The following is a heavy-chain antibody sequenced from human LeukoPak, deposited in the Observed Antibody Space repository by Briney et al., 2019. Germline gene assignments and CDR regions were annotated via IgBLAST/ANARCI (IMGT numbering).Heavy chain of an antibody. Sequence: ETLSLTCTVSGGSITNYYWSWIRQPPGKGLEWVSAISGSGGSTYYTDSVKGRFTISRDNSKNTLYLQMNSLRADDTALYYCAKGLLLWFGEPGGFDYWGQGTLVTVSS. V-gene: IGHV3-23*01. J-gene: IGHJ4*02. CDR1: GGSITNYY. CDR2: ISGSGGST. CDR3: AKGLLLWFGEPGGFDY. D-gene: IGHD3-10*01.